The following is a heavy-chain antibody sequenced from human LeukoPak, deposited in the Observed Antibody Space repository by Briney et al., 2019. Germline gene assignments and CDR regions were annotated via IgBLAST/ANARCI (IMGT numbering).Heavy chain of an antibody. Sequence: GGSLRLSCAASGFSLSPSEMNWVRQAPGKGPEWVCHINSADNVEYYTDSVRGRFTISRDNAKDLLYLHLNSLRDEDTAVYYCARDTVNGPFVISLDLWGQGGLVTVSS. V-gene: IGHV3-48*03. CDR2: INSADNVE. D-gene: IGHD2-8*01. J-gene: IGHJ5*02. CDR3: ARDTVNGPFVISLDL. CDR1: GFSLSPSE.